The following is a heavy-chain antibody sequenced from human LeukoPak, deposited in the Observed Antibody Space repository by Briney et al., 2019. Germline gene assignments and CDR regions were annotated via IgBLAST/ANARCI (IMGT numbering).Heavy chain of an antibody. D-gene: IGHD3-3*01. Sequence: SETLSLTCTVSGGSISSSSYYWGWIRQPPGKGLEWIVSIYYSGSTYYNPSLKSRVTISVDTSKNQFSLKLSSVTAADTAVYYCAGSYYDFWSGYPPYFDYWGQGTPVTVSS. CDR1: GGSISSSSYY. J-gene: IGHJ4*02. CDR3: AGSYYDFWSGYPPYFDY. V-gene: IGHV4-39*01. CDR2: IYYSGST.